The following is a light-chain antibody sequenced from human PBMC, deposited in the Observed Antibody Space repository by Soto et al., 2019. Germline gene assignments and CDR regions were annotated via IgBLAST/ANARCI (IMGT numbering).Light chain of an antibody. V-gene: IGKV3-20*01. J-gene: IGKJ4*01. CDR2: GAS. CDR3: QQYGSSPLT. CDR1: QSVSSSY. Sequence: EIVLTQSPGTLSLSPGERATLSCRASQSVSSSYLAWYQQKPGQAPRLLIYGASSRATGIPDRFSGSGSGTYFTRTISRLEPEDFAVYYCQQYGSSPLTFGGGTKVEIK.